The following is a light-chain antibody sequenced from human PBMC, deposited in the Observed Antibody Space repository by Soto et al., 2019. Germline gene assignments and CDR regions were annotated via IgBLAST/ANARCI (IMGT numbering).Light chain of an antibody. Sequence: GGRTIVTGQSSKSSFSWFRNKNYVGRFQEKPGRTPRLLIYWASTRESGVPDRFSGSGSGADFTRTSSSLQAGDVAMYYGQQYSGPGLIFAGGTKVDIK. CDR3: QQYSGPGLI. CDR2: WAS. CDR1: KSSFSWFRNKNY. V-gene: IGKV4-1*01. J-gene: IGKJ4*01.